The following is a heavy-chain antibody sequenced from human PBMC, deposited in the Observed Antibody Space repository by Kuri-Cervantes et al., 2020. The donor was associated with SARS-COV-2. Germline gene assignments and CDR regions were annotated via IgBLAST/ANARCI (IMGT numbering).Heavy chain of an antibody. V-gene: IGHV3-23*01. CDR3: ARAYSSGWYYYYGMDV. CDR2: ISGSGGST. Sequence: GGSLRLSCAASGFTFSSYAMSWVRQAPGKGLEWVSAISGSGGSTYYADSVKGRFTISRDNSKNTLYLQMNSLRAEDTAVYYCARAYSSGWYYYYGMDVWGQGTTVTVSS. D-gene: IGHD6-19*01. CDR1: GFTFSSYA. J-gene: IGHJ6*02.